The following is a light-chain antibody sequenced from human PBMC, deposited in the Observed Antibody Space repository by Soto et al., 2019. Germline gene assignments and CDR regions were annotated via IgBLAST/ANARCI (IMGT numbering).Light chain of an antibody. Sequence: SYELTQPLSVSVALGQTARITCGGNNIATKNVHWYQQKPGQAPVLVIYRIDNRPSGIPERFSGSNSGNTATLTISRAQDGDEADYYCQVWHSSTPVVFGGGTQLTVL. CDR1: NIATKN. V-gene: IGLV3-9*01. J-gene: IGLJ2*01. CDR2: RID. CDR3: QVWHSSTPVV.